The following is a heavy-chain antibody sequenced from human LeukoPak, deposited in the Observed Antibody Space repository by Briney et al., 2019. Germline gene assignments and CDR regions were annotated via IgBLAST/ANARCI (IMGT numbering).Heavy chain of an antibody. Sequence: GGSLRLSCGASGFTVSSSYMNWVRQTPGKGPEWVSVFYSDGSTFYTDSVKGRFTISRDNAKNSLYLQMNSLRAEDTALYYCAKATGYGSSGELDYWGRGTLVTVSS. D-gene: IGHD3-22*01. J-gene: IGHJ4*02. CDR3: AKATGYGSSGELDY. CDR2: FYSDGST. CDR1: GFTVSSSY. V-gene: IGHV3-53*05.